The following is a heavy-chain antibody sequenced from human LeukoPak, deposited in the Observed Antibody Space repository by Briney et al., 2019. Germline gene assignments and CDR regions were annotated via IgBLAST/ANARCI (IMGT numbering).Heavy chain of an antibody. V-gene: IGHV3-23*01. CDR1: GFTFTTYS. CDR3: AGASEQVHFDY. J-gene: IGHJ4*02. CDR2: ISGDGGHT. D-gene: IGHD1-26*01. Sequence: PGGTLRLSCAASGFTFTTYSMTWVRQAPGKGLEWVSVISGDGGHTYYADSVKGRFTISRDNAKNSLYLQMDSLRSEDTALYYCAGASEQVHFDYWGQGTLVTVSS.